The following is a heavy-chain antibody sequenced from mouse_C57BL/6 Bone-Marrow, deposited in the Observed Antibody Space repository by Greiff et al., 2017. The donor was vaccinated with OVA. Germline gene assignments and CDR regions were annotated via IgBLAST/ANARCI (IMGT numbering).Heavy chain of an antibody. CDR1: GFTFSDYG. V-gene: IGHV5-15*01. J-gene: IGHJ1*03. CDR2: ISNLAYSI. D-gene: IGHD1-1*01. CDR3: ARQGYYYGSSHWYFDV. Sequence: EVKLVESGGGLVQPGGSLKLSCAASGFTFSDYGMAWVRQAPRTGPEWVAFISNLAYSIYYADTVTGRFTISRENAKNTLYLEMSSLRSEDTAMYYCARQGYYYGSSHWYFDVWGTGTTVTVSS.